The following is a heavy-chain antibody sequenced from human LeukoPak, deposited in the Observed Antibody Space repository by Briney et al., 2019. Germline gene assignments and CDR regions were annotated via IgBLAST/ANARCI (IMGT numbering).Heavy chain of an antibody. V-gene: IGHV4-34*01. CDR3: ARGRRVTHFDD. D-gene: IGHD2-21*02. Sequence: SETLSLTCAVYGGSFSGYYWSWIRQPPGKGLEWIGEINHSGSTNYNPSLKSRVTISVGTSKNQFSLKLSSVTAADTAVYYCARGRRVTHFDDWGQGTLVTVSS. J-gene: IGHJ4*02. CDR1: GGSFSGYY. CDR2: INHSGST.